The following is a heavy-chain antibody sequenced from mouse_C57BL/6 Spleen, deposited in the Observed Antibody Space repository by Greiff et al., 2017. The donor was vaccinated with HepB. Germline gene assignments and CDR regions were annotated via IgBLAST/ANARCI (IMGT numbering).Heavy chain of an antibody. CDR1: GYTFTSYW. V-gene: IGHV1-50*01. D-gene: IGHD1-1*01. CDR3: ASGELLTTVKYFDV. Sequence: VQLQQPGAELVKPGASVKLSCKASGYTFTSYWMQWVKQRPGQGLEWIGEIDPSDSYTNYNQKFKGKATLTVDTSSSTAYMQLSSLTSEDSAVYYCASGELLTTVKYFDVWGTGTTVTVSS. CDR2: IDPSDSYT. J-gene: IGHJ1*03.